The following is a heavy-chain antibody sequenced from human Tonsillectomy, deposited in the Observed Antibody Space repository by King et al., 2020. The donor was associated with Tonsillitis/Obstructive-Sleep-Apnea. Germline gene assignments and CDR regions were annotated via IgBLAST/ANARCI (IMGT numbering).Heavy chain of an antibody. Sequence: VQLVESGGGVVQPGRSLTLYCAASGFTFSNYAMHWVRQAPGKGLEWVAVISYDGSNKYYADSVKGRFTISRDNSKNTLYLQMNSLRAEDTAVYYCARESGIQLWSTPPDSFDIWGQGTMVTVSS. CDR2: ISYDGSNK. V-gene: IGHV3-30-3*01. CDR1: GFTFSNYA. D-gene: IGHD5-18*01. J-gene: IGHJ3*02. CDR3: ARESGIQLWSTPPDSFDI.